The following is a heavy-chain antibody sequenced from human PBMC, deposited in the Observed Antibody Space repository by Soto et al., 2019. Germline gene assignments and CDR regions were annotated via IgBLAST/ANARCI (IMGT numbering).Heavy chain of an antibody. V-gene: IGHV1-3*01. CDR2: INAGNGNT. Sequence: GASVKVSCKASGYTFTSYAMHWVRQAPGQRLEWMGWINAGNGNTKYSQKFQGRVTITRDTSASTAYMELSSLRSEDTAVYYCARDPTGPYYDPHFDYWGQGTLVTVAS. CDR3: ARDPTGPYYDPHFDY. CDR1: GYTFTSYA. D-gene: IGHD3-3*01. J-gene: IGHJ4*02.